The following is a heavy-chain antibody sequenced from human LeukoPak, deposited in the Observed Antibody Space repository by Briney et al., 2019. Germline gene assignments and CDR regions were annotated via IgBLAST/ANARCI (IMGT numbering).Heavy chain of an antibody. D-gene: IGHD2-2*01. Sequence: SETLSLTCDVYGGSFRGYYWSWIRQPPGKGLEWIGEINHSGNTNYNPSLKSRLTMSVDTSKKQFSLKLSSVTAADTAFYYCARRVVVPAAMVRDFYYYMDVWGKGTMVAVS. CDR1: GGSFRGYY. J-gene: IGHJ6*03. CDR3: ARRVVVPAAMVRDFYYYMDV. V-gene: IGHV4-34*01. CDR2: INHSGNT.